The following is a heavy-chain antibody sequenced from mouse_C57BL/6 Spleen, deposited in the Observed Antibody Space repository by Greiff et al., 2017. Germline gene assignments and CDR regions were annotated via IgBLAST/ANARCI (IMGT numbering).Heavy chain of an antibody. V-gene: IGHV1-80*01. CDR2: IYPGDGDT. CDR3: ARSGGTEPFDY. CDR1: GYAFSSYW. Sequence: LQQPGASVKISCKASGYAFSSYWLNWVKQRPGKGLEWLVQIYPGDGDTNYSGKFKGKAPLTADKSSSTAYMQLSSLTSEDAAVYLCARSGGTEPFDYWGQGTTLTVSS. D-gene: IGHD3-3*01. J-gene: IGHJ2*01.